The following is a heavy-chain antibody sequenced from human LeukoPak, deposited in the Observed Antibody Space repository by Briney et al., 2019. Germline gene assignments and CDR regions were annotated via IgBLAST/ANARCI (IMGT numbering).Heavy chain of an antibody. V-gene: IGHV3-23*01. J-gene: IGHJ4*02. CDR1: GFPFSSYT. CDR3: AKYDWAQDY. Sequence: GGSLRLSCAASGFPFSSYTVSWVRQAPGKGLQWVSTIIGGDATTYYADSVKGRFTISRDNSKNTLYLQMNSLRAEDTAVYYCAKYDWAQDYWGQGTLVTVSS. CDR2: IIGGDATT. D-gene: IGHD1-1*01.